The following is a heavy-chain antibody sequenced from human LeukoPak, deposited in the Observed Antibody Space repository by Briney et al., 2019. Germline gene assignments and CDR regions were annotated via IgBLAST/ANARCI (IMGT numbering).Heavy chain of an antibody. CDR2: IIPILGIA. CDR3: AISRAPDSSGGDAFDI. CDR1: GGTFSSYA. Sequence: GASVEVSCKASGGTFSSYAISWVRQAPGQGLEWMGRIIPILGIANYAQKFQGRVTITADKSTSSAYMELSSLRSEDTAVYYCAISRAPDSSGGDAFDIWGQGTMVTVSS. V-gene: IGHV1-69*04. J-gene: IGHJ3*02. D-gene: IGHD3-22*01.